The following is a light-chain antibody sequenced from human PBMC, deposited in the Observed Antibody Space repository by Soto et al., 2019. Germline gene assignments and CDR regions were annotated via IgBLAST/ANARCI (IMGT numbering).Light chain of an antibody. Sequence: DIQMTQSPSSLSASVGDRVTITCQASQDISSYLNWYQQKPGKAPKLLIYDASNLETGVPSRFSGSGYGTDFTFTISSLQPEDIATYYCQQYDNLPSTTFGQGTQLEIK. CDR1: QDISSY. CDR2: DAS. J-gene: IGKJ2*01. CDR3: QQYDNLPSTT. V-gene: IGKV1-33*01.